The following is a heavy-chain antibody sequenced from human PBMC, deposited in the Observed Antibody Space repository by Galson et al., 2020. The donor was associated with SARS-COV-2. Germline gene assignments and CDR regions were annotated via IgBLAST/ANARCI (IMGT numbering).Heavy chain of an antibody. V-gene: IGHV6-1*01. CDR2: TYYRSKWYT. D-gene: IGHD1-7*01. CDR3: ARALLTGTNILYYSGMDV. Sequence: SQTLSLTCAISGNSLSSNSAAWNWIRQSPSRGLEWLGRTYYRSKWYTDYAVSVKSPITINPDTSKNQFSLQLNSVTPEDTAVYYCARALLTGTNILYYSGMDVWGQGTTVTVSS. CDR1: GNSLSSNSAA. J-gene: IGHJ6*02.